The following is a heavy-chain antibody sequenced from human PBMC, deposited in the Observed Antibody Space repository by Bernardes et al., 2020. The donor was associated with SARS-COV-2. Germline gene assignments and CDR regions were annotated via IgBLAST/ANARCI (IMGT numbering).Heavy chain of an antibody. CDR1: GFIFNTYW. D-gene: IGHD2-15*01. V-gene: IGHV3-74*01. CDR2: INPDGTST. Sequence: GGSLRLSCAASGFIFNTYWIHWVRQVPGKGRVWVSRINPDGTSTTYADSVKGRLTTSRYNPKNTLYLQMNSLRVEDTAVYYCARAPDCGGGNCYRSSYYYGMDVWGQGTTVTVSS. J-gene: IGHJ6*02. CDR3: ARAPDCGGGNCYRSSYYYGMDV.